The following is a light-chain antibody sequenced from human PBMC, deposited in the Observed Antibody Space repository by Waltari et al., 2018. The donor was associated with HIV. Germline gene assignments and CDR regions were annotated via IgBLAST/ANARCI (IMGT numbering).Light chain of an antibody. CDR1: SSNIGRNT. J-gene: IGLJ2*01. Sequence: QSELSQPPSASGTPGPRVAISCSGSSSNIGRNTVNWYQQLPGTAPKLLIYSNNQRPSGVPDRFSGSKSGTSASLAITGLQSEDEADYYCALWDDSLNGVLFGGGTKLTVL. V-gene: IGLV1-44*01. CDR3: ALWDDSLNGVL. CDR2: SNN.